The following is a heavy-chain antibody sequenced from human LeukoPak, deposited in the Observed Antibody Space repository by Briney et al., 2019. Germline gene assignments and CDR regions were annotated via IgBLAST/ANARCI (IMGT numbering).Heavy chain of an antibody. CDR2: IYHSGST. J-gene: IGHJ6*03. Sequence: SETLSLTCTVSGGSISSGGYYWSWIRRPPGKGLEWIGYIYHSGSTYYNPSLKSRVTISVDRSKNQFSLKLSSVTAADTAVYYCAREIVGFWSGYQPHYMDVWGKGTTVTVSS. CDR3: AREIVGFWSGYQPHYMDV. D-gene: IGHD3-3*01. V-gene: IGHV4-30-2*01. CDR1: GGSISSGGYY.